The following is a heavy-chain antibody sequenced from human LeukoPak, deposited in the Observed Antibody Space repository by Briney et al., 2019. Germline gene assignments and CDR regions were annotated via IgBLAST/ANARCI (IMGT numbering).Heavy chain of an antibody. CDR3: ARQDYYDNSGYYGPAWFDP. J-gene: IGHJ5*02. V-gene: IGHV4-4*09. Sequence: SETLSLTCTVSGGPISSYYWSWIRQPPGKGLGWIGYIYTSGSTNYNPSLKSRVTISVDTSKNQFSLKLSSVTAADTAVYYCARQDYYDNSGYYGPAWFDPWGQGTLVTVSS. CDR2: IYTSGST. CDR1: GGPISSYY. D-gene: IGHD3-22*01.